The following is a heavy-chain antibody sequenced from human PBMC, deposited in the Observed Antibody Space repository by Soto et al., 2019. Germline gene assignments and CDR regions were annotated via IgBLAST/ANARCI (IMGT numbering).Heavy chain of an antibody. Sequence: SETLSLTCTVSGVSISSYYWSWIRQPPGKGLEWIGYIYYSGSTNYNPSLRSRVTISVDTSKNQFSLKLSSVTAADTAVYYCARRYGASFDYWGQGTLVTVSS. CDR2: IYYSGST. V-gene: IGHV4-59*01. CDR1: GVSISSYY. CDR3: ARRYGASFDY. J-gene: IGHJ4*02. D-gene: IGHD4-17*01.